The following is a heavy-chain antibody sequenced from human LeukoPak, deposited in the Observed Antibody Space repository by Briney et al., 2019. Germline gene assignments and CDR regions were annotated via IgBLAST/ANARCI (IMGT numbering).Heavy chain of an antibody. CDR1: GITFGNNW. V-gene: IGHV3-74*01. CDR2: INSDGGGA. Sequence: GGSLRLSCAASGITFGNNWMHWVRQAPGKGLVWISRINSDGGGAIYADSVKGRFTVSRDNAKNTLYLQMNSLRAEDTAVYYCARDVPHDWFDTWGQGTLVTVSS. J-gene: IGHJ5*02. CDR3: ARDVPHDWFDT.